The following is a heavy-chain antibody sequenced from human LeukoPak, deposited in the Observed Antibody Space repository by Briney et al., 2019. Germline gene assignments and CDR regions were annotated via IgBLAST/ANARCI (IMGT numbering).Heavy chain of an antibody. CDR3: AELGITMIGGV. CDR2: MNPNSGNT. J-gene: IGHJ6*04. D-gene: IGHD3-10*02. Sequence: ASVKVSCKASGYTFTGYYMHWVRQAPGQGLEWMGWMNPNSGNTGYAQKFQGRVTMTRNTSISTAYMELSSLRSEDTAVYYCAELGITMIGGVWGKGTTVTISS. V-gene: IGHV1-8*02. CDR1: GYTFTGYY.